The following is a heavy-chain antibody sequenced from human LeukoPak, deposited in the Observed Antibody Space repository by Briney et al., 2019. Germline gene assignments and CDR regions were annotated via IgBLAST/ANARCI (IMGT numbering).Heavy chain of an antibody. J-gene: IGHJ6*02. D-gene: IGHD6-19*01. V-gene: IGHV3-21*01. CDR1: GFTFSSYS. CDR2: ISSSSSYI. CDR3: ARGSSGWSLRGYGMDV. Sequence: MSGGSLRLSCAASGFTFSSYSMNWVRQAPGKGLEWVSSISSSSSYIYYADSVKGRFTISRDNAKNLLYLQMNSLRAEDTAVYYCARGSSGWSLRGYGMDVWGQGTTVTVSS.